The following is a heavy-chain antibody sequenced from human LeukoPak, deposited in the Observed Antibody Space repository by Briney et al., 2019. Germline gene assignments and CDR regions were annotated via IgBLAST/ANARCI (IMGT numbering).Heavy chain of an antibody. CDR2: IIPILGIA. J-gene: IGHJ4*02. V-gene: IGHV1-69*04. Sequence: VASVKVSCKASGGTFSSYAISWVRQAPGQGLEWMGRIIPILGIANYAQKFQGRVTITADKSTSTAYMELSSLRSEDTAVYYCARVSSGYYYDYWGQGTLVTVSS. CDR1: GGTFSSYA. D-gene: IGHD3-22*01. CDR3: ARVSSGYYYDY.